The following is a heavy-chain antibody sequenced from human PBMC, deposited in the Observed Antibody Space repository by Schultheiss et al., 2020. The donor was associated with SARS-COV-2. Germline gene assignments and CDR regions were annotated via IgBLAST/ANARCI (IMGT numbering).Heavy chain of an antibody. J-gene: IGHJ4*02. Sequence: GGSLRLSCAASGFTFSSYSMNWVRQAPGKGLEWVSGGSWNGSRTHYADSVKGRFIISRDNSRNTLYLQTNSLRAEETAVYYCAGDSSGWFNHFDYWGQGTLVTVSS. D-gene: IGHD6-19*01. CDR2: GSWNGSRT. V-gene: IGHV3-35*01. CDR1: GFTFSSYS. CDR3: AGDSSGWFNHFDY.